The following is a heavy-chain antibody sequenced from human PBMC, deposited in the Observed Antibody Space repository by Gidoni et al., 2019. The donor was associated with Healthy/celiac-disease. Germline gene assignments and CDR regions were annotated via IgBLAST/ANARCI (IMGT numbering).Heavy chain of an antibody. CDR2: IRWNSGSI. D-gene: IGHD3-22*01. V-gene: IGHV3-9*01. Sequence: EVQLVESGGGLVQPGRSLRLSCAASGFPFDDYAMHWVRQAPGKGLEWVSGIRWNSGSIGYADSVKGRFTISRDNAKNSLYLQMNSLRAEDTALYYCAKDNYYDSSGYVDYWGQGTLVTVSS. J-gene: IGHJ4*02. CDR1: GFPFDDYA. CDR3: AKDNYYDSSGYVDY.